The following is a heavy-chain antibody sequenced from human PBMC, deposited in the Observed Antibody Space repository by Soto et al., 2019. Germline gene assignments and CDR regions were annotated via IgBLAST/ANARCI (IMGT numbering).Heavy chain of an antibody. D-gene: IGHD2-15*01. V-gene: IGHV1-18*01. CDR3: ARSGSPATGPKQIDY. CDR1: GYTFISYG. J-gene: IGHJ4*02. CDR2: ISADNGDT. Sequence: ASVKVSCKASGYTFISYGITWVRQAPGQGLEWMGWISADNGDTNYAEKLQGRVTMTTDTSTSTAYMELSSLRSEDTAVYYCARSGSPATGPKQIDYWGQGTLVTVSS.